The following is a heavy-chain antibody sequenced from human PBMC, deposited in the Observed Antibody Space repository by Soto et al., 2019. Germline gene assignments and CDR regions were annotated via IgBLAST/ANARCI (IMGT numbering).Heavy chain of an antibody. CDR3: AKGLYGSGWYFDY. J-gene: IGHJ4*02. CDR2: IRGSGDTA. Sequence: GGSLRLSCAASGFPFSSFGMSWVRQAPGKGPEWVSAIRGSGDTASYADSVKGRFTISRDNSKNTLYLQMNSLRADDTAVYYCAKGLYGSGWYFDYWGQGTLVTVSS. D-gene: IGHD6-19*01. CDR1: GFPFSSFG. V-gene: IGHV3-23*01.